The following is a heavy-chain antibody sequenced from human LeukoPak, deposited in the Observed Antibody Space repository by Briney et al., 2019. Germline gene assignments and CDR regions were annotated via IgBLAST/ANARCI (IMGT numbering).Heavy chain of an antibody. CDR3: TKDRVSSGWYEYFQY. Sequence: PGGSLRLSCAASGVMFPSYWMTWVRQAPGKGLEWVAVISYDGSNKNYADSVKGRFTISRDNSKNTLYLEMNSLRPEDSAVYYCTKDRVSSGWYEYFQYWGQGTLVTVSS. J-gene: IGHJ1*01. V-gene: IGHV3-30*18. CDR1: GVMFPSYW. CDR2: ISYDGSNK. D-gene: IGHD6-19*01.